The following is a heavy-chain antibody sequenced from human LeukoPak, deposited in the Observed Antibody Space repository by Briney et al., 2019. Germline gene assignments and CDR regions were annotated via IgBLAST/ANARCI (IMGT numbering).Heavy chain of an antibody. D-gene: IGHD5-18*01. CDR2: IIPIFDTA. CDR3: ARAASQLWTYNWFDP. CDR1: GYTFTSYG. J-gene: IGHJ5*02. Sequence: SVKVSCKASGYTFTSYGISWVRQAPGQGLEWMGGIIPIFDTANYAQKFQGRVTITTDESTSTAYMELSSLRSEDTAVYYCARAASQLWTYNWFDPWGQGTLVTVSS. V-gene: IGHV1-69*05.